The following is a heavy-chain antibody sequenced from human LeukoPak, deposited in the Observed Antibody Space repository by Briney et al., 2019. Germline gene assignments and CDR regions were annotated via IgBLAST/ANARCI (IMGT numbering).Heavy chain of an antibody. CDR1: GYTFTSYG. CDR2: TSAYNGNT. Sequence: ASVTVSCKASGYTFTSYGISWVRQAPGQGLEWMGWTSAYNGNTNYAQELQGRVTMTTDTSTSTAYMELRSLRSDDTAVYYCARDRRQWLAVDFDYWGQGTLVTVSS. CDR3: ARDRRQWLAVDFDY. V-gene: IGHV1-18*01. J-gene: IGHJ4*02. D-gene: IGHD6-19*01.